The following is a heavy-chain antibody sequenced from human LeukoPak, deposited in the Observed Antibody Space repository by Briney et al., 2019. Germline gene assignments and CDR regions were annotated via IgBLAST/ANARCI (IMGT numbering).Heavy chain of an antibody. CDR1: GYTLTELS. CDR2: FDPEDGET. Sequence: ASVKVSCKVSGYTLTELSMHWVRQAPGKGLEWMGGFDPEDGETIYAQKFQGRVTISRNTSINTAYMELSRLRSDDTAVYYCAREATMIVVNNWFDPWGQGTLVTVSS. V-gene: IGHV1-24*01. D-gene: IGHD3-22*01. CDR3: AREATMIVVNNWFDP. J-gene: IGHJ5*02.